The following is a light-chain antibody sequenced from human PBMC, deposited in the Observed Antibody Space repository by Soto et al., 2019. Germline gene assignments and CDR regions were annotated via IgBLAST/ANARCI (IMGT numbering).Light chain of an antibody. V-gene: IGKV3-20*01. CDR2: GAS. CDR1: QRVSTSF. J-gene: IGKJ1*01. Sequence: EVVLTQSPGTLSLSPGESATLSCRASQRVSTSFIAWYQQKPGQAPRLLMYGASNRATGIPDRFSGSGSGTDFTLTINSLQPEDFASYFCQQNYNTLWTFGRGTRVEVK. CDR3: QQNYNTLWT.